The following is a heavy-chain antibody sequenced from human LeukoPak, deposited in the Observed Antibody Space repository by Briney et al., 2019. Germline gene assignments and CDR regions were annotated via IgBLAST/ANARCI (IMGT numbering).Heavy chain of an antibody. Sequence: GGSLRLSCVASGFIFSRCWMHWVRHAPGKGLVWVSRINSDGRSTNYADSVKGRFSISRDNAENTLYLQMNSLRVEDPAVYYCVRGADTGYSSDSWGQGTLVTVSS. CDR2: INSDGRST. J-gene: IGHJ4*02. V-gene: IGHV3-74*01. CDR3: VRGADTGYSSDS. CDR1: GFIFSRCW. D-gene: IGHD3-9*01.